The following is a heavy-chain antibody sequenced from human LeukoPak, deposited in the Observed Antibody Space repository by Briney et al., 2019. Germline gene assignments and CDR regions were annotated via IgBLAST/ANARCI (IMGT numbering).Heavy chain of an antibody. Sequence: SSETLSLTCAVYGGSFSGYYWSWIRQPPGKGLEWIGEINHSGSTNYNPSLKSRVTISVDTSKNQFSLKLSSVTAADTAVYYCARGPLRTTVSHYYYYYGMDVWGQGTTVTVSS. V-gene: IGHV4-34*01. CDR1: GGSFSGYY. CDR2: INHSGST. J-gene: IGHJ6*02. D-gene: IGHD4-17*01. CDR3: ARGPLRTTVSHYYYYYGMDV.